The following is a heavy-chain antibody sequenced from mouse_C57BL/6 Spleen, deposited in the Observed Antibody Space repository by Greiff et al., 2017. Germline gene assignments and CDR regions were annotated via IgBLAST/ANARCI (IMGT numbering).Heavy chain of an antibody. CDR2: IRSKSNNYAT. D-gene: IGHD1-1*01. J-gene: IGHJ4*01. CDR1: GFSFNTYA. Sequence: EVQGVESGGGLVQPKGSLKLSCAASGFSFNTYAMNWVRQAPGKGLEWVARIRSKSNNYATYYADSVKDRFTISRDDSESMLYLQMNNLKTEDTAMYYCVRQNYYGSIYAMDYWGQGTSVTVSS. V-gene: IGHV10-1*01. CDR3: VRQNYYGSIYAMDY.